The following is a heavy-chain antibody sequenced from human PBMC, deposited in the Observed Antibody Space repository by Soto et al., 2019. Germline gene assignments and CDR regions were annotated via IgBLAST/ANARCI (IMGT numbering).Heavy chain of an antibody. CDR1: GDTFSIYT. CDR2: VIPIFDIT. D-gene: IGHD6-13*01. V-gene: IGHV1-69*02. Sequence: SVKVSCKASGDTFSIYTISWVRQAPGQGLEWMGRVIPIFDITSYTQRFQGRVTITADKSTTTVYMELSSLRSEDTAVYYCARDRDNSNWPNFDFWGQGTLVTVS. J-gene: IGHJ4*02. CDR3: ARDRDNSNWPNFDF.